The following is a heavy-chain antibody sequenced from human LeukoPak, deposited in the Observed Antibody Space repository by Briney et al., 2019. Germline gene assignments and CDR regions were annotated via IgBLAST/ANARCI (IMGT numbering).Heavy chain of an antibody. CDR3: ARHGRPYYYYYMDV. CDR2: IIPIFGTA. CDR1: GYTFSSYA. Sequence: GASVKVSCKASGYTFSSYAISWVRQAPGQGLEWMGGIIPIFGTANYAQKFQGRVTITTAKSTSTDYMELSSLRSEDTAVYYCARHGRPYYYYYMDVWGKGTTVTVSS. D-gene: IGHD5-24*01. V-gene: IGHV1-69*05. J-gene: IGHJ6*03.